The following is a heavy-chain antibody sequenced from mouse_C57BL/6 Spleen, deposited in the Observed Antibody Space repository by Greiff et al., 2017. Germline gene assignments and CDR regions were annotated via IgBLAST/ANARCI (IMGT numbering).Heavy chain of an antibody. CDR3: ARSGITTVVDLSMDD. V-gene: IGHV1-39*01. J-gene: IGHJ4*01. D-gene: IGHD1-1*01. CDR1: GYSFTDYN. Sequence: EVQLQQSGPELVKPGASVKISCKASGYSFTDYNMNWVKQSNGKSLEWIGVINPTYGTTSYNQKFKGKATLTVDQSSSTAYMQLNSLTSEDSAVDYCARSGITTVVDLSMDDWGQGTSVTVAS. CDR2: INPTYGTT.